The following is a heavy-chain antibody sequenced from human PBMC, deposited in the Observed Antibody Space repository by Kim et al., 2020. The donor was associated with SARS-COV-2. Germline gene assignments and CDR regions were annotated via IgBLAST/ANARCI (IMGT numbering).Heavy chain of an antibody. Sequence: KLQGRVTMTTDTSTSTAYMELRSLRSADTAVYYCARGRADYDFWSGQFDYWGQGTLVTVSS. D-gene: IGHD3-3*01. J-gene: IGHJ4*02. CDR3: ARGRADYDFWSGQFDY. V-gene: IGHV1-18*01.